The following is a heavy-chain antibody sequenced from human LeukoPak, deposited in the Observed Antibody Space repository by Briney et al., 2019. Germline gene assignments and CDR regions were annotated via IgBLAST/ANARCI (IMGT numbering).Heavy chain of an antibody. J-gene: IGHJ4*02. CDR3: ASGGAITMVRGVITYFDY. D-gene: IGHD3-10*01. CDR2: INHSGST. V-gene: IGHV4-34*01. Sequence: SETLSLTCAVYGGSFSGCYWSWIRQPPGKGLEWIGEINHSGSTNYNPSLKSRVTISVDTSKNQFSLKLSSVTAADTAVYYCASGGAITMVRGVITYFDYWGQGTLVTVSS. CDR1: GGSFSGCY.